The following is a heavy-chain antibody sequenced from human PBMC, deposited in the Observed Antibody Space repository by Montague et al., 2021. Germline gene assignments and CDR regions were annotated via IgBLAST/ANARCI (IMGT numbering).Heavy chain of an antibody. CDR1: GFPFSTYA. D-gene: IGHD6-6*01. V-gene: IGHV3-23*01. Sequence: SLRLSFPASGFPFSTYAMSLFRQAPGKGLEWVSSISGSGSSPYYADSVQGRFTISRDNFKNTLDNSKNTLYLQMNSLRAEDTAVYYCARVRLSYTSSFYGFFDYWGQGTLVTVSS. J-gene: IGHJ4*02. CDR3: ARVRLSYTSSFYGFFDY. CDR2: ISGSGSSP.